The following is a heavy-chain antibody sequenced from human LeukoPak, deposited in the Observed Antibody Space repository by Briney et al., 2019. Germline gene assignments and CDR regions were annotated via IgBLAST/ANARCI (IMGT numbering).Heavy chain of an antibody. D-gene: IGHD1-26*01. Sequence: SGPTLVNPSETLSLTCTVSGGSIRSYSWSWIRQAPGKGLEWIGYIYYSGSTNYNPSLKSRVTISVDTSRNQFSLKLSSVTAADTAVYYCAGLDQRGGDYWGQGTLVTVSS. CDR1: GGSIRSYS. V-gene: IGHV4-59*08. CDR3: AGLDQRGGDY. CDR2: IYYSGST. J-gene: IGHJ4*02.